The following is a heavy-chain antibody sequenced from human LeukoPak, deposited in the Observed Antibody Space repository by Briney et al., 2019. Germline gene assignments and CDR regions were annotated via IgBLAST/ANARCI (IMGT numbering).Heavy chain of an antibody. J-gene: IGHJ3*02. V-gene: IGHV3-33*01. Sequence: GRSLRLSCAASGFTFSSYGMHWVRQAPGKGLEWVAVIWYDGSNKYYADSVKGRFTISRDNSKNTLYLQMNSLRAEDTAVYYCARDEYGDYSGQAFDIWGQGTMVTVSS. CDR2: IWYDGSNK. D-gene: IGHD4-17*01. CDR3: ARDEYGDYSGQAFDI. CDR1: GFTFSSYG.